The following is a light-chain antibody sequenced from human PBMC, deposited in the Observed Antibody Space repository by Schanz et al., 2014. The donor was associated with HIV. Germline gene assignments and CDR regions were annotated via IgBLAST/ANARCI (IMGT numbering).Light chain of an antibody. Sequence: SALTQPPSVSGSPGQSVTISCTGTSGDVGGYDYVSWYQQHPGKAPKLMIYDVTNRPSGVSNRFSGSKSGNTASLTISGLQAEDEADYYCSSYTSSSTLVFGGGTKLTVL. CDR2: DVT. J-gene: IGLJ2*01. CDR1: SGDVGGYDY. CDR3: SSYTSSSTLV. V-gene: IGLV2-14*03.